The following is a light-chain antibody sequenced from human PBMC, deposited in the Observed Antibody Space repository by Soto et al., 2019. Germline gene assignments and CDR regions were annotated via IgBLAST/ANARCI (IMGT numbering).Light chain of an antibody. CDR2: GAS. CDR1: QSVSSN. CDR3: QQYNNWPQT. V-gene: IGKV3-15*01. J-gene: IGKJ1*01. Sequence: EIVMTQSPATLSVSPEERGTLSCRASQSVSSNLAWYQQKPGQAPRLLIYGASTRATGIPARFSGSGSGTKFTLTISSLQSEDFAVYYCQQYNNWPQTFGQGTKV.